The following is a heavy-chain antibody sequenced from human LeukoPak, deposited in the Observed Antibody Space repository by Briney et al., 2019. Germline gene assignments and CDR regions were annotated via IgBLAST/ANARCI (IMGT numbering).Heavy chain of an antibody. CDR2: ISSSAGII. Sequence: GGSLRLSCAASGFTFSTYEMHWVRQAPGKGLEWISYISSSAGIIYSADSVKGRFTISRDNAKNSLYLQMNSLRAEDTAVYYCARATSFDYWGQGTLVTVSS. V-gene: IGHV3-48*03. J-gene: IGHJ4*02. CDR1: GFTFSTYE. CDR3: ARATSFDY.